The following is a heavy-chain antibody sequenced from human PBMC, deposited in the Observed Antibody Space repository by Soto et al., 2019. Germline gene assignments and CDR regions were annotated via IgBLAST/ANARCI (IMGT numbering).Heavy chain of an antibody. CDR1: GYTFTSYG. Sequence: VQLVQSGAEVKKPGASVKVSCKASGYTFTSYGISWVRQAPGQGLEWMGWISAYNGNTNYAQKLQGRVTMTTDTSTSTAYMELRSLRSDDTAVYYCARDPRPYYYGSGSYWDYWGQGTLVTVSS. J-gene: IGHJ4*02. CDR3: ARDPRPYYYGSGSYWDY. D-gene: IGHD3-10*01. V-gene: IGHV1-18*01. CDR2: ISAYNGNT.